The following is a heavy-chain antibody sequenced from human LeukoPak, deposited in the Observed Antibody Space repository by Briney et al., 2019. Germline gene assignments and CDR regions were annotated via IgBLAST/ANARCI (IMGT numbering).Heavy chain of an antibody. V-gene: IGHV1-69*02. CDR2: IIPILGIA. J-gene: IGHJ5*02. D-gene: IGHD2-15*01. CDR3: ARAATLTYQNWFDP. CDR1: GGTFSSYT. Sequence: SVKVSCKASGGTFSSYTISWVRQAPGQGLEWMGRIIPILGIANYAQKFQGRVTITADKSTSTAYMELSSLRSEDTAVYHCARAATLTYQNWFDPWGQGTLVTVSS.